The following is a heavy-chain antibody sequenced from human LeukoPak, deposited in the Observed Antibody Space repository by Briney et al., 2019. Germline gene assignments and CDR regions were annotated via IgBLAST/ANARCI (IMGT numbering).Heavy chain of an antibody. Sequence: PGGSLRLSCAASEFTFSDYYMSWIRQAPGKGLEWVSYISSSSSYTNHADSVKGRFIISRDNAKNSLYLQMNSLRAEDTAVYFCASLRRGYSYYFDYWGQGALVTVSS. CDR2: ISSSSSYT. CDR3: ASLRRGYSYYFDY. CDR1: EFTFSDYY. V-gene: IGHV3-11*06. J-gene: IGHJ4*02. D-gene: IGHD1-1*01.